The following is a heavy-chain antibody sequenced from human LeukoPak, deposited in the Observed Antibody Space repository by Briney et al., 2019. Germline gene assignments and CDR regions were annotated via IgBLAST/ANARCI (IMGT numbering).Heavy chain of an antibody. CDR1: GYTFTSYD. CDR2: INPNTGGT. D-gene: IGHD2-2*01. J-gene: IGHJ4*02. CDR3: ARDEYCSSTNCYLTY. Sequence: ASVKVSCKASGYTFTSYDINWVRQATGQGLEWMGWINPNTGGTNYAQKFQGRVTMTRDTSISTAYMELSRLRSDDTAVYYCARDEYCSSTNCYLTYWGQGTLVTVSS. V-gene: IGHV1-2*02.